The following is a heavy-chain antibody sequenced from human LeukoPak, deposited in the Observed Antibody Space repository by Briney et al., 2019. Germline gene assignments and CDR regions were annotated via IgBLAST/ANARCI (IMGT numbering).Heavy chain of an antibody. CDR1: GFTFSSYW. CDR2: INSDGSST. V-gene: IGHV3-74*01. Sequence: GGSLRLSCAASGFTFSSYWMHWVRQAPGKGLVWVSRINSDGSSTSYADSVKGRFTISRDNAKNTLYLEMNSLRAEDTAVYYCARAGGIQLWHGIPIDAFDIWGQGTMVTVSS. CDR3: ARAGGIQLWHGIPIDAFDI. J-gene: IGHJ3*02. D-gene: IGHD5-18*01.